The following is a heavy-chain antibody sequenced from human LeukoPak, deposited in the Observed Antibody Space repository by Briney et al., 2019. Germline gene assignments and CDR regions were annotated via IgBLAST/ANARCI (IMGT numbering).Heavy chain of an antibody. CDR3: ARFSKIIWGVWGDAFDV. CDR1: GGTFSYHY. J-gene: IGHJ3*01. Sequence: PSATLTLTCAIYGGTFSYHYWSWIRQPPEKGLEWIGEINHSGNNNYNPSNFSRVLVAMEKSKKQFSLVMRSVTVADTAVYYCARFSKIIWGVWGDAFDVWGQGATVIVSS. CDR2: INHSGNN. D-gene: IGHD3-16*01. V-gene: IGHV4-34*01.